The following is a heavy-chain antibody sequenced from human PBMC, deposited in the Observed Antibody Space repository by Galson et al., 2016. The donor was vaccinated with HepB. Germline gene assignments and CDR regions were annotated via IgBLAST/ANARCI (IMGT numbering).Heavy chain of an antibody. J-gene: IGHJ4*02. CDR3: AIASPAFDF. CDR2: IYYSGRT. Sequence: VSGASISSNEWWSWVRQPPGKGLEWIGSIYYSGRTYYNPSLKSRVTISVDTSKKQFSLKVSSVTAGDTAVYYCAIASPAFDFWGQGTLVTVSA. CDR1: GASISSNEW. D-gene: IGHD3-3*02. V-gene: IGHV4-39*01.